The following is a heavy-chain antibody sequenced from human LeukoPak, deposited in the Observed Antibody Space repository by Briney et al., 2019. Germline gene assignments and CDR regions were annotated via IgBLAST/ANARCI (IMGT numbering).Heavy chain of an antibody. Sequence: SETLSLTCAVYGGSFSGYYWSWIRQPPGKGLEWIGEINHSGSTNYNPSLKSRVTISVDTSKNQFSLKLSPVTAADTAVYYCARGIAAAGRTSYYYYYMDVWGKGTTVTVSS. CDR2: INHSGST. CDR1: GGSFSGYY. D-gene: IGHD6-13*01. CDR3: ARGIAAAGRTSYYYYYMDV. V-gene: IGHV4-34*01. J-gene: IGHJ6*03.